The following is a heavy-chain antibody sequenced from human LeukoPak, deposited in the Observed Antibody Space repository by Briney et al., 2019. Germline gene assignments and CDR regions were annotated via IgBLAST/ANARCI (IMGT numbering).Heavy chain of an antibody. J-gene: IGHJ6*02. CDR1: GGTFSSYA. CDR2: IIPIFGTA. CDR3: ASAPEYYDILTGSTTYYYYGMDV. Sequence: SVKVSCKASGGTFSSYAISWVRQAPGQGLEWMGGIIPIFGTANYAQKFQGRVTITADESTSTAYMELSSLRSEDTAVYYRASAPEYYDILTGSTTYYYYGMDVWGQGTTVTVSS. V-gene: IGHV1-69*13. D-gene: IGHD3-9*01.